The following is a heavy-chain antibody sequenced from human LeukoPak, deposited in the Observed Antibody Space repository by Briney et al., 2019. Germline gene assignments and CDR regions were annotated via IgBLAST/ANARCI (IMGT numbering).Heavy chain of an antibody. J-gene: IGHJ4*02. CDR3: AILRGMNF. D-gene: IGHD3-9*01. CDR2: ISGSADST. Sequence: GGSLRLSCAASGLTFSSYDMTWVRQAPGKGPEWVSGISGSADSTYYVDSVKGRFTISRDNSKNTLYLQMKSLRAEDTALYYCAILRGMNFWGQGTLVTVSS. CDR1: GLTFSSYD. V-gene: IGHV3-23*01.